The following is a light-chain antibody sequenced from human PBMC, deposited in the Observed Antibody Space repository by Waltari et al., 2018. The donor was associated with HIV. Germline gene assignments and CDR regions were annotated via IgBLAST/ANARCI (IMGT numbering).Light chain of an antibody. J-gene: IGKJ1*01. CDR3: QQYYNWSPWT. V-gene: IGKV3-15*01. Sequence: EIVMTQSPATLSVSPGERATLSCRASQSVSSNLAWYQQKPGQTPRLLIYDASTRATAIPARVSGSGSGTEFTLTISSLQSEDFAIYYCQQYYNWSPWTFGQGTKVEIK. CDR1: QSVSSN. CDR2: DAS.